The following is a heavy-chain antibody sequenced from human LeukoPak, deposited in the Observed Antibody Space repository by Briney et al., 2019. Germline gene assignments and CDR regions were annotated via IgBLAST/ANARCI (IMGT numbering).Heavy chain of an antibody. V-gene: IGHV3-30*18. CDR3: AKRSSSGRGFDY. J-gene: IGHJ4*02. CDR1: GVTFSSYG. CDR2: ISYDGSNK. D-gene: IGHD6-6*01. Sequence: PGRCLRLSCAASGVTFSSYGMHWVRQAPGKGLEWVAVISYDGSNKYYADSVKGRFTISRDNSKNTLYLQMNSLRAEDTAVYYCAKRSSSGRGFDYWGQGTLVTVSS.